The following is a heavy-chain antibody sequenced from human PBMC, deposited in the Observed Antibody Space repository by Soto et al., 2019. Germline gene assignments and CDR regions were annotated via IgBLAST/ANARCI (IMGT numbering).Heavy chain of an antibody. Sequence: EVKLVESGGGLVKPGGSLRLSCAASGFTFSDAWMNWVRQSPGKGLEWVARLKSKADGENTDYAEPVRGRFSISRDDSQDMLYLQMDSLKTEDTALDYCTTDTSSEWFNAFEYWGQGILVTVSS. CDR2: LKSKADGENT. CDR1: GFTFSDAW. D-gene: IGHD3-10*01. V-gene: IGHV3-15*07. J-gene: IGHJ4*02. CDR3: TTDTSSEWFNAFEY.